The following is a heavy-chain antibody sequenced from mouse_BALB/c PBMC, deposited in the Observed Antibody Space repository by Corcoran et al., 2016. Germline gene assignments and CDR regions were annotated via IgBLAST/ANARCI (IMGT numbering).Heavy chain of an antibody. CDR3: APYEPFAY. V-gene: IGHV14-3*02. D-gene: IGHD2-3*01. J-gene: IGHJ3*01. CDR2: IDPANGNT. CDR1: GFNIKDTY. Sequence: EVQLQQSGAELVKPGASVKLSCTACGFNIKDTYMHLVKQRPEQGLEWIGRIDPANGNTKYDPKFQGKATITADTSSNTAYLQLSSLTSEDTAVYYCAPYEPFAYWGQGTLVTVSA.